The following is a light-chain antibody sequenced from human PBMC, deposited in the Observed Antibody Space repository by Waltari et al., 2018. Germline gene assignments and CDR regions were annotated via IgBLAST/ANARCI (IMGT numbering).Light chain of an antibody. Sequence: QSALTQPASVSGSPGQSITICCTRTSSYDSVYNCVSWYHQHPGKAPKLMIYEGSNRPSGVSNRFSGSKSGNPASLPISGLQAEDEADYYCSSYTSSSPCVFGGGTKLTVL. CDR3: SSYTSSSPCV. CDR1: SSYDSVYNC. J-gene: IGLJ3*02. CDR2: EGS. V-gene: IGLV2-14*01.